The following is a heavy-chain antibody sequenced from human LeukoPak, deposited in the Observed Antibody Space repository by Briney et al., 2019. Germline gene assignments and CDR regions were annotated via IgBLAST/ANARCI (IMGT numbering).Heavy chain of an antibody. Sequence: ASVKVSCKASGYTFIDYYMHWVRQAPGQGLEWMGWINPNSVGTKYAQRFQGRVTMTRDTSISTAYMELSRLTSDDTAVYYCARGVLAGYDSSGYRFYNRFDPWGQGTLVIVSS. J-gene: IGHJ5*02. D-gene: IGHD3-22*01. CDR3: ARGVLAGYDSSGYRFYNRFDP. CDR2: INPNSVGT. CDR1: GYTFIDYY. V-gene: IGHV1-2*02.